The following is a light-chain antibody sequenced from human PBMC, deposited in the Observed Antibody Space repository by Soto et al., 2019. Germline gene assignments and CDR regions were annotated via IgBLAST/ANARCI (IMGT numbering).Light chain of an antibody. Sequence: PQYPASLPAYPGARATLSCRAGRSVTSRLAWYQHKPGQAPTLLMSGASNRAAGVPVRFSGSGSGTDFTLTIIRLEPEDFAVDYCQQYGGSPSTFGLGTRVEIK. J-gene: IGKJ5*01. CDR2: GAS. V-gene: IGKV3-20*01. CDR3: QQYGGSPST. CDR1: RSVTSR.